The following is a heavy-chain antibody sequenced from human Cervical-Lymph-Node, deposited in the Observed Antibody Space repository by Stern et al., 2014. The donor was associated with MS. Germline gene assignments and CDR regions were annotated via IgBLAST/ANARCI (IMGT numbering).Heavy chain of an antibody. Sequence: VQLVQSGAEVKQPGSSVKVSCKASGDTFSSYAINWVRQVPGQGLEWMGGITPFFGTTNYAQKFQGRVTITADKSTNTAYMELMTLRSEDTAVYYCARGGGLVGYFDYWGQGTLVSVSS. D-gene: IGHD1-26*01. V-gene: IGHV1-69*06. CDR3: ARGGGLVGYFDY. CDR2: ITPFFGTT. J-gene: IGHJ4*02. CDR1: GDTFSSYA.